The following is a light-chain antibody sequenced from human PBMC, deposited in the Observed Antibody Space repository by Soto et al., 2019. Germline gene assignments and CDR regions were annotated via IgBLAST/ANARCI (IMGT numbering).Light chain of an antibody. V-gene: IGKV3-20*01. CDR3: QQSGSSFYT. J-gene: IGKJ2*01. Sequence: EIVLTQSPGTLSLSPGERATLSCRASQSVSSAYLARYQQIPGQAPRLLIYGASSRATGLPDRFSGSGSGTDFTLPISGLEPEDFAVYYCQQSGSSFYTFGQGTKLEIK. CDR1: QSVSSAY. CDR2: GAS.